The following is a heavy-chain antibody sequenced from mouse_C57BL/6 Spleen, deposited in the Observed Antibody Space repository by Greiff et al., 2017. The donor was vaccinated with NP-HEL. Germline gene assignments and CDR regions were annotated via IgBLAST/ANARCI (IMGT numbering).Heavy chain of an antibody. CDR1: GFTFSDYG. CDR2: ISSGSSTI. J-gene: IGHJ1*03. CDR3: AKNGYYLDFDV. V-gene: IGHV5-17*01. Sequence: VKLMESGGGLVKPGGSLKLSCAASGFTFSDYGMHWVRQAPEKGLEWVAYISSGSSTIYYADTVKGRFTISRDNAKNTLFLQMTSLRSEDTAMYYCAKNGYYLDFDVWGTGTTVTVSP.